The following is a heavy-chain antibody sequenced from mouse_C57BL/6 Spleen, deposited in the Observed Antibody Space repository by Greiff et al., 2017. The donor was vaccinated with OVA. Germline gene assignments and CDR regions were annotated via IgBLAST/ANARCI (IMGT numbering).Heavy chain of an antibody. CDR1: GFNINDYY. Sequence: VQLQQSGPELVRPGASVKLSCTASGFNINDYYMHWVKQRPEQGLEWIGRIDPEDGDTDYAPKFQGKATMTADPSSNTAYLQLSSLTSEDTAVYYCTAIHGCPWGYFDVWGTGTTVTVSS. J-gene: IGHJ1*03. CDR3: TAIHGCPWGYFDV. CDR2: IDPEDGDT. D-gene: IGHD2-2*01. V-gene: IGHV14-1*01.